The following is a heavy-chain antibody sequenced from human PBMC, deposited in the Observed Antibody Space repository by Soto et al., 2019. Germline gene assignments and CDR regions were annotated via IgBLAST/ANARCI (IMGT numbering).Heavy chain of an antibody. V-gene: IGHV1-69*17. CDR1: GGTFSTQA. CDR2: IIPISGIP. J-gene: IGHJ5*02. Sequence: QVQLVQSGAEVKKPGSSVKVSCKASGGTFSTQAINWVRQAPGQGLEWMGGIIPISGIPHYAQKFQGRLTITADQATSTGYMEVNRLGSEGTAIYFCSGVGLVYRQPIYHWGQGTLVTVSS. CDR3: SGVGLVYRQPIYH. D-gene: IGHD1-26*01.